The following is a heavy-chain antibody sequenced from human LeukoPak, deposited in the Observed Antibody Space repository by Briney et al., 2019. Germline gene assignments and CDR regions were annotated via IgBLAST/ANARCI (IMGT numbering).Heavy chain of an antibody. CDR3: AKVRRRPTYYYDSSGYYFDY. CDR1: GFTFSSYA. Sequence: GGSLRLSCAASGFTFSSYAMSWVRQAPGKGLEWVSAISGSGGSTYYADSVKGRFTISRDNSKNTLYLQMNSLRAEDTAVYYCAKVRRRPTYYYDSSGYYFDYWGQGTLVTVSS. D-gene: IGHD3-22*01. J-gene: IGHJ4*02. CDR2: ISGSGGST. V-gene: IGHV3-23*01.